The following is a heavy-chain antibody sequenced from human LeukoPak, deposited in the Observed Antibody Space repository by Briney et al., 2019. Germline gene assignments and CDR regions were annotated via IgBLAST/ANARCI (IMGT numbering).Heavy chain of an antibody. D-gene: IGHD3-22*01. CDR1: GYTFTSYD. CDR2: MNPNRGNT. Sequence: ASXXVSCKASGYTFTSYDINWVRQATGQGLEWMGWMNPNRGNTGYAQKFQGRVTITRNTSISTAYMELSSLRSEDTAVYYCARGYDSSGYSDRDAFDIWGQGTMVTVSS. V-gene: IGHV1-8*03. CDR3: ARGYDSSGYSDRDAFDI. J-gene: IGHJ3*02.